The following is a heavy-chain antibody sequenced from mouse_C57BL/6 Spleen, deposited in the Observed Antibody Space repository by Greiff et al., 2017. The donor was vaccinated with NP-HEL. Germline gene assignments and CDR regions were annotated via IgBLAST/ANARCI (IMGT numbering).Heavy chain of an antibody. V-gene: IGHV14-1*01. D-gene: IGHD3-2*02. CDR3: TTRDSSGSYFDY. Sequence: VQLQQSGAELVRPGASVKLSCTASGFNIKDYYMHWVKQRPEQGLEWIGRIDPEDGDTEYAPKFQGKATMTADTSSNTAYLQLSSLTSEDTAVYYCTTRDSSGSYFDYWGQGTTLTVSS. J-gene: IGHJ2*01. CDR2: IDPEDGDT. CDR1: GFNIKDYY.